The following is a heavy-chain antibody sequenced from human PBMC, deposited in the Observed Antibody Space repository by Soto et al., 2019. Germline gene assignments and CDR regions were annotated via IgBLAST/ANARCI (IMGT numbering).Heavy chain of an antibody. CDR3: ARDPPIVVVVAATPYFDY. Sequence: GGSLRLSCAASGFTFSSYAMHWVRQAPGKGLEWVAVISYDGSNKYYADSVKGRFTISRDNSKNTLYLQMNSLRAEDTAVYYCARDPPIVVVVAATPYFDYWGQGTLVTVSS. J-gene: IGHJ4*02. V-gene: IGHV3-30-3*01. CDR1: GFTFSSYA. CDR2: ISYDGSNK. D-gene: IGHD2-15*01.